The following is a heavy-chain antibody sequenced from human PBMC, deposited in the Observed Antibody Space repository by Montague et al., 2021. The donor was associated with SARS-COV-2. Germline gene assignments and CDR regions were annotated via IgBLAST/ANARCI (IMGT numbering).Heavy chain of an antibody. CDR2: IWYDGSNK. CDR3: AGMLVPYYGMDV. CDR1: GFTFSSYG. D-gene: IGHD6-13*01. J-gene: IGHJ6*02. Sequence: SRSLSCSASGFTFSSYGMHWVRQAPGKGLEWVAVIWYDGSNKYYADSVKGRFTISRDNSKNTLYLQMNSLRAEDTAVYYCAGMLVPYYGMDVWGQGTTVTVSS. V-gene: IGHV3-33*01.